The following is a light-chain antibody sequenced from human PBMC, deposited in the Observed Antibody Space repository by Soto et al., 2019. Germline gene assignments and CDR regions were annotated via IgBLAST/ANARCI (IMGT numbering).Light chain of an antibody. V-gene: IGLV2-14*01. CDR2: EVS. CDR3: SSYTSSSTRV. Sequence: QSALTQPASVSGSPGQSITISCTGTSSDVGGYNYVSWYQQHPGKAPKLMIYEVSNRPSGVSNRFSGSKSGNTASLPISGLQAEDEDYYYCSSYTSSSTRVFGGGTKVTVL. J-gene: IGLJ3*02. CDR1: SSDVGGYNY.